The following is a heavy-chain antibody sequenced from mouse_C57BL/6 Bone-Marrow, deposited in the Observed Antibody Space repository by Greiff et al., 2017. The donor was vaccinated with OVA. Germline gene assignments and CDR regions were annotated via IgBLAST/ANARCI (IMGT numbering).Heavy chain of an antibody. D-gene: IGHD2-2*01. V-gene: IGHV1-53*01. Sequence: QVQLQQPGTELVKPGASVKLSCKASGYTFTSYWMHWVKQRPGQGLEWIGNINPSNGGTNYNEKFKSKATLTVDKSSSTAYMQLSSLTSEDSAVYYCAKEWAIYDGDDEGYYYAMDYWGQGTSVTVSS. CDR2: INPSNGGT. J-gene: IGHJ4*01. CDR1: GYTFTSYW. CDR3: AKEWAIYDGDDEGYYYAMDY.